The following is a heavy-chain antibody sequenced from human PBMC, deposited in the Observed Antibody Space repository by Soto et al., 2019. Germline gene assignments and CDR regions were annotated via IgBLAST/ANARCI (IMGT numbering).Heavy chain of an antibody. CDR1: GGSISSGYYY. Sequence: SGTLSLTCSVSGGSISSGYYYWSWIRQPPGKGLEWIGYIYYSGSTNYNPSLKSRVTISVDKSKNQFSRQLSSVTAADTAVYYCARGSSSGYGYYYGMDVWGQGTTDTVSS. D-gene: IGHD6-13*01. CDR3: ARGSSSGYGYYYGMDV. V-gene: IGHV4-61*01. CDR2: IYYSGST. J-gene: IGHJ6*02.